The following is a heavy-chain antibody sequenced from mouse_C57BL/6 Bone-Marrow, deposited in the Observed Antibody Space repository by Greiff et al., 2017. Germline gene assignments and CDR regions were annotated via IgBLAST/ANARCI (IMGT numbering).Heavy chain of an antibody. V-gene: IGHV1-47*01. J-gene: IGHJ4*01. Sequence: VQLQQSGAELVKPGASVKMSCKASGYTFTTYPIEWMKQNHGKSLEWIGDFHPYNDDTKYNDKFKEKVTLTVEKSSSTVYLELSRLTSDDSTVYYCARQGGDGSSDGYAMDYWGQGTSVTVSS. D-gene: IGHD1-1*01. CDR1: GYTFTTYP. CDR2: FHPYNDDT. CDR3: ARQGGDGSSDGYAMDY.